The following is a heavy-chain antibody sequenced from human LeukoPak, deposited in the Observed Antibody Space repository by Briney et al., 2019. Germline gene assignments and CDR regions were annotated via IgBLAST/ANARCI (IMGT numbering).Heavy chain of an antibody. Sequence: GASVKVSCKVSGSPLTELSMHWVRQAPGKGLEWMGGFDPEDGETIYAQKFQGRVTMTEDTSTDTAYMELSSLRSEDTAVYYCATDLDIAVAGTIFDYWGQGTLVTVSS. J-gene: IGHJ4*02. CDR2: FDPEDGET. CDR3: ATDLDIAVAGTIFDY. D-gene: IGHD6-19*01. V-gene: IGHV1-24*01. CDR1: GSPLTELS.